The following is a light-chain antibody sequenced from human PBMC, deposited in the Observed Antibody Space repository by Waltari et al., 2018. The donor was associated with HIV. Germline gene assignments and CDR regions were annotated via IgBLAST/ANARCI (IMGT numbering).Light chain of an antibody. V-gene: IGLV3-19*01. J-gene: IGLJ1*01. CDR2: GAN. CDR1: RLRSFF. CDR3: HSRDTNSDHYV. Sequence: SSELTQDPVVSVALGQTINITCQGDRLRSFFAHWYQQRPGQAPVLVVYGANRRPSGIPDRFSASNSGNTSSLIISDSQAVDEADYYCHSRDTNSDHYVFGGGTRVIV.